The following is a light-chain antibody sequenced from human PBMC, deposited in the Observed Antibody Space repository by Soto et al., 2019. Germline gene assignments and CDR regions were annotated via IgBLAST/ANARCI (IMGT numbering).Light chain of an antibody. CDR3: QSYAISLSGSI. CDR2: GNS. Sequence: QSVLTQPPSVSGAPGQRVTISCTGSSSNIGAGYDVHWYQQLPGTAPKLLIYGNSNRPSGVPDRFSGSKSGTSASLASTGLQAEDEDYYYCQSYAISLSGSIFGGGTKVTVL. CDR1: SSNIGAGYD. J-gene: IGLJ2*01. V-gene: IGLV1-40*01.